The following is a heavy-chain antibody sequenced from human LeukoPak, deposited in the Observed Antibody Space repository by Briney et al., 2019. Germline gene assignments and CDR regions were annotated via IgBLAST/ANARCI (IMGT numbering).Heavy chain of an antibody. CDR2: IYHSEST. Sequence: SETLSLTCTVSGDSISSSNYYWGWIRQPPVKGLEWIGNIYHSESTQYNPSLKSRVTISVDTSKNQFSLKLSSVTAADTAVYYCARGPGYYYDSSGFPRAFDIWGQGTMVTVSS. CDR3: ARGPGYYYDSSGFPRAFDI. D-gene: IGHD3-22*01. V-gene: IGHV4-39*07. J-gene: IGHJ3*02. CDR1: GDSISSSNYY.